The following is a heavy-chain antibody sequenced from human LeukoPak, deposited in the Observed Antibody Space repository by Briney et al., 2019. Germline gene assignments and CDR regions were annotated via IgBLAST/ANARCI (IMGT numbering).Heavy chain of an antibody. CDR1: GFTFSSYS. D-gene: IGHD3-10*01. CDR2: ISSSSSYI. J-gene: IGHJ4*02. CDR3: ARDVPHYGSGSYSNPV. Sequence: GGSLRLSCAASGFTFSSYSMNWVRQAPGKGLEWVSSISSSSSYIYYADSVKGRFTISRDNAKNSLYLQMNSLRAEDTAVYYCARDVPHYGSGSYSNPVWGQGTLVTVSS. V-gene: IGHV3-21*01.